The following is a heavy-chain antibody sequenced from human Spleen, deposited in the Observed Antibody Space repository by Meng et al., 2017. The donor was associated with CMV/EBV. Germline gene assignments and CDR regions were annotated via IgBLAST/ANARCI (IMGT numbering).Heavy chain of an antibody. Sequence: GESLKISCAASGFTFSDYYMSWIRQAPGKGLQWVSYINGGGRSIYYADSVKGRFSTSRDNAKMSLFLQVNSLRAEDTAVYYCARTIFGVAISAFDVWGQGTMVTVSS. CDR3: ARTIFGVAISAFDV. CDR2: INGGGRSI. CDR1: GFTFSDYY. V-gene: IGHV3-11*04. D-gene: IGHD3-3*01. J-gene: IGHJ3*01.